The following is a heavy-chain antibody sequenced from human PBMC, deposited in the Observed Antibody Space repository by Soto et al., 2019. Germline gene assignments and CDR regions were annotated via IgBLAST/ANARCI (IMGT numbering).Heavy chain of an antibody. CDR1: GFSLTTYQ. CDR3: ARDYGDYSFFFDF. V-gene: IGHV4-59*01. J-gene: IGHJ4*02. CDR2: YSGFT. D-gene: IGHD4-17*01. Sequence: SETQSLTYTFSGFSLTTYQLILLRQPPGKGLEWIGGYSGFTDYNPSLESRATISVDHSKNQFSLTLRSVTAADSAVYYCARDYGDYSFFFDFWGQGALVTVSS.